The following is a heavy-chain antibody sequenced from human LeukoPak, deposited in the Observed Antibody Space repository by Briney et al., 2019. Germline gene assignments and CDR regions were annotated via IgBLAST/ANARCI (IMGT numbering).Heavy chain of an antibody. CDR3: ARDDVLLWFGELSPSRYWFDP. Sequence: GASVKVSCKVSGYTLTELSMHWVRQAPGKGLEWMGGFDPEDGETIYAQKFQGRVTMTRDTSISTAYMELSRLRSDDTAVYYCARDDVLLWFGELSPSRYWFDPWGQGTLVTVSS. J-gene: IGHJ5*02. D-gene: IGHD3-10*01. V-gene: IGHV1-24*01. CDR1: GYTLTELS. CDR2: FDPEDGET.